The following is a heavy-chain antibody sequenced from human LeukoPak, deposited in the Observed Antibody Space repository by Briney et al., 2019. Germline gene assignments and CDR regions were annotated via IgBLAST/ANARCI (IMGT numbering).Heavy chain of an antibody. CDR1: GYTFTSYD. J-gene: IGHJ3*02. D-gene: IGHD6-6*01. CDR3: ARVDTQYSSSYDAFDI. Sequence: ASVKVSCKASGYTFTSYDINWVRQATGQGLEWMGWMNPNSGNTGYAQKFQGRGTITRNTSISTAYMELSSLRSEDTAVCYCARVDTQYSSSYDAFDIWGQGTMVTVSS. V-gene: IGHV1-8*03. CDR2: MNPNSGNT.